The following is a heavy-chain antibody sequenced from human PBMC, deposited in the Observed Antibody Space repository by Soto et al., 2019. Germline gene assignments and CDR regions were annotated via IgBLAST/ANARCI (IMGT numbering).Heavy chain of an antibody. CDR3: ARGLISGSHYSGGWYYFDS. D-gene: IGHD1-26*01. V-gene: IGHV4-34*01. CDR1: GGSFSGYI. J-gene: IGHJ4*02. Sequence: PSETLSLTCDVYGGSFSGYIWTWIRQTPGKGLLWIGQINHSGSANYNPSLKSRVTISVHTSNSQFSLELNSVTAADTAVYYCARGLISGSHYSGGWYYFDSWGQGTQVTVSS. CDR2: INHSGSA.